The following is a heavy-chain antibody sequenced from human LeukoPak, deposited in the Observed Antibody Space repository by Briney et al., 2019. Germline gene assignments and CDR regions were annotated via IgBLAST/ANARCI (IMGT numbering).Heavy chain of an antibody. CDR3: ARDDYYGSGSYYEGPYFDY. CDR1: GFTFSSYW. V-gene: IGHV3-7*01. D-gene: IGHD3-10*01. CDR2: IKQDGSEK. Sequence: GGSLRLSCAASGFTFSSYWMSWVRQAPGKGLEWVANIKQDGSEKYYVDSVKGRFTISRDNAKNSLYLQMNGLRAEDTAVYYCARDDYYGSGSYYEGPYFDYWGQGTLVTVSS. J-gene: IGHJ4*02.